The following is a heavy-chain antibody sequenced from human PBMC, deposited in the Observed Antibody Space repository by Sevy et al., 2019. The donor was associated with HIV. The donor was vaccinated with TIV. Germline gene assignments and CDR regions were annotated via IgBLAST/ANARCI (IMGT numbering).Heavy chain of an antibody. CDR2: IHHHGST. D-gene: IGHD5-12*01. CDR3: ARSLRSLRSSFVSWFDP. V-gene: IGHV4-30-2*01. CDR1: GDSINTTGYA. J-gene: IGHJ5*02. Sequence: SETLSLTCLLSGDSINTTGYAWTWIRQPPSRGLEWIGNIHHHGSTHYNPSLKSRVAISVDRSKNHFSLTLHSVTAADTAVYYCARSLRSLRSSFVSWFDPWGPGTLVTVSS.